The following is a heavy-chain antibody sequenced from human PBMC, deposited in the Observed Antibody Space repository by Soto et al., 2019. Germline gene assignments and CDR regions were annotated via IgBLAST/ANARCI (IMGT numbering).Heavy chain of an antibody. D-gene: IGHD3-10*01. V-gene: IGHV3-23*01. CDR1: GFTFSSFA. Sequence: EVQLLESGGGLVQPGGSLRLSCAASGFTFSSFAMSWVRQAPGKGLEWVSAISASGDGTYYADSVKGRFTISRDNSKDPVYLQMSSLRAEDTAGYYFGEGDGILWFELDSWGQGTLVTVSS. CDR3: GEGDGILWFELDS. J-gene: IGHJ4*02. CDR2: ISASGDGT.